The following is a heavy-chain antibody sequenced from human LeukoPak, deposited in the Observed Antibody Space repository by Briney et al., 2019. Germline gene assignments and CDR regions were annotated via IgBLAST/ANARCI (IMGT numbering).Heavy chain of an antibody. J-gene: IGHJ3*02. V-gene: IGHV4-31*03. D-gene: IGHD2-15*01. Sequence: PSGTLSLTCTVSGGSISSGGYYWSWIRQHPGKGLEWFGYIYYSGSTYYNPSLKSRVTISVDTSKNQFSLKLSSVTAADTAVYYCARSSGGSTDAFDIWGQGTMVTVSS. CDR1: GGSISSGGYY. CDR3: ARSSGGSTDAFDI. CDR2: IYYSGST.